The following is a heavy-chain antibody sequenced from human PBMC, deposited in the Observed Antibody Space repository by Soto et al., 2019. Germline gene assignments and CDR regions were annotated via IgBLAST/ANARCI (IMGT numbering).Heavy chain of an antibody. V-gene: IGHV4-39*01. CDR1: GGSISSSSYY. Sequence: SETLSLTCTVSGGSISSSSYYWGWIRQPPGKGLEWIGSIYYSGSTYYNPSLKSRVTISVDTSKNQFSLKLSSVTAADTAVYYCARSSLWVISSHDYWGQGTLVTVSS. J-gene: IGHJ4*02. CDR3: ARSSLWVISSHDY. CDR2: IYYSGST. D-gene: IGHD3-22*01.